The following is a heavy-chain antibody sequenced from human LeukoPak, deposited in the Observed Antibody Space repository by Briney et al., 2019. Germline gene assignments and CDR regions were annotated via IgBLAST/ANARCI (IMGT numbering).Heavy chain of an antibody. D-gene: IGHD3-10*01. CDR1: GFTFSNYR. J-gene: IGHJ4*02. CDR2: INPDGSTT. Sequence: GGSLRLSCAASGFTFSNYRMHWVRQDPGKWLVWVSFINPDGSTTNYADSVKGRFTISRDNAKNALYLQMNSLRAEDTAVYYCAKDLHYGSADYWGQGTLVTVSS. CDR3: AKDLHYGSADY. V-gene: IGHV3-74*01.